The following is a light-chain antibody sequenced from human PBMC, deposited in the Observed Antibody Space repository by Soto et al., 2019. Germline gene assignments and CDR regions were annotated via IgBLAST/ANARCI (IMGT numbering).Light chain of an antibody. Sequence: DIQMTQSPSSLSASVGDRVNITCRASQTITFYLNWYQQKPGRAPKLLINAASSLQSGVPSRFSGSGSGTDFTLTISSPQPEDFATYYCQHSYGAPRTFGQGTKVEMK. J-gene: IGKJ1*01. CDR1: QTITFY. V-gene: IGKV1-39*01. CDR2: AAS. CDR3: QHSYGAPRT.